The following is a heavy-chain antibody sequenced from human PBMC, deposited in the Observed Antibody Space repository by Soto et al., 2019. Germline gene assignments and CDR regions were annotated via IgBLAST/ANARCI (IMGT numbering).Heavy chain of an antibody. Sequence: SVKVSCKASGGTFSSYAISWVRQAPGQGLEWMGGIIPIFGTANYAQKFQGRVTITADESTSTAYMELSSLRSEDTAVYYCARGDSGSYYWEDPFDYWGQGTLVTVYS. V-gene: IGHV1-69*13. CDR3: ARGDSGSYYWEDPFDY. CDR2: IIPIFGTA. D-gene: IGHD1-26*01. J-gene: IGHJ4*02. CDR1: GGTFSSYA.